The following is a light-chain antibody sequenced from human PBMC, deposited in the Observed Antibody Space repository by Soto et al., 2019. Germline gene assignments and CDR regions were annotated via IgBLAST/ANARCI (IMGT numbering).Light chain of an antibody. V-gene: IGLV4-60*02. CDR2: LEGSGSY. CDR3: ETWDSNTWV. J-gene: IGLJ3*02. Sequence: QSVLTQSSSASASLGSSVKLTCTLSSGHSSYIIAWHPQQPGKAPRYLMKLEGSGSYNKGSGVPDRFSGSTSGADRYLTISNLQFEDEADYYCETWDSNTWVFGGGTKLTVL. CDR1: SGHSSYI.